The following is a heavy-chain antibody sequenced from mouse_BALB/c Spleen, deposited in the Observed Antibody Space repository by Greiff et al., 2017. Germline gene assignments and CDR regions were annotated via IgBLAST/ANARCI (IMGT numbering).Heavy chain of an antibody. CDR2: INSNGGST. Sequence: EVQGVESGGGLVQPGGSLKLSCAASGFTFSSYGMSWVRQTPDKRLELVATINSNGGSTYYPDSVKGRFTISRDNAKNTLYLQMSSLKSEDTAMYYCAREEGFAYWGQGTLVTVSA. V-gene: IGHV5-6-3*01. J-gene: IGHJ3*01. CDR3: AREEGFAY. CDR1: GFTFSSYG.